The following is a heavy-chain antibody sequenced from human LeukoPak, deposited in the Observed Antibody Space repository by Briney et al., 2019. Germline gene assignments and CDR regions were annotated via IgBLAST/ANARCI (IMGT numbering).Heavy chain of an antibody. V-gene: IGHV1-2*02. D-gene: IGHD1-26*01. Sequence: GASVKVSCKASGYTFTSYYMHWVRQAPGQGLEWMGWINPNSGGTSYAQKFQGRVTMTRDTSISTAYMELSRLRSDDTAVYYCARDQWELPGGYFDYWGQGTLVTVSS. CDR1: GYTFTSYY. J-gene: IGHJ4*02. CDR3: ARDQWELPGGYFDY. CDR2: INPNSGGT.